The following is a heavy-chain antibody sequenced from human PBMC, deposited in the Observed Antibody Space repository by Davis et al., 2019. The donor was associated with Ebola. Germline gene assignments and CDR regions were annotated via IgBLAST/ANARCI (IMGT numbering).Heavy chain of an antibody. CDR2: IFPGDSDT. D-gene: IGHD5-24*01. V-gene: IGHV5-51*01. Sequence: GESLKISCKGSGYTFTRHWIGWVRQMPGKGLECMGIIFPGDSDTRYSPSFQGQVTISADKSITTAYLQWSSLKASDTAMYYCARGTDGYNPGGYFDSWGQGTLVTVSS. J-gene: IGHJ4*02. CDR3: ARGTDGYNPGGYFDS. CDR1: GYTFTRHW.